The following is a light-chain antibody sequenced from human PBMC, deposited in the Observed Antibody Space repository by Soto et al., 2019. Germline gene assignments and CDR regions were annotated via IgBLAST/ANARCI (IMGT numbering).Light chain of an antibody. V-gene: IGKV3-15*01. CDR3: QHYKNWPPYT. J-gene: IGKJ2*01. Sequence: EIVMTQSPATLSVSPGERATLSCRSSQSVNSNLAWYQQKPGQAPRLLIYGASTRATGIPARFSGSGSGTEFTITISSLQSEDFAVYYCQHYKNWPPYTFGQWTKLEIK. CDR2: GAS. CDR1: QSVNSN.